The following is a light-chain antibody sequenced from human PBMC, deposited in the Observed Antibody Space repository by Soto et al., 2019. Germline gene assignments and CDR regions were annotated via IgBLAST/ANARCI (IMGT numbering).Light chain of an antibody. V-gene: IGKV3-15*01. Sequence: ETVMSQSPCTVSVSLGERATLSCRASQSVSIHLAWYQQKPGQAPRLLIYDTSTRATGIPARFSGSGSGTEFTLTISSLQSEDFAVYYCQQYSNWPPITFGQGTRPEI. CDR1: QSVSIH. J-gene: IGKJ5*01. CDR3: QQYSNWPPIT. CDR2: DTS.